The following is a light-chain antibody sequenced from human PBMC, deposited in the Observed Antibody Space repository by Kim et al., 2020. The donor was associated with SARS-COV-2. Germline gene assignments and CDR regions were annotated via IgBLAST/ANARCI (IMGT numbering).Light chain of an antibody. Sequence: EVMMTQSPATLSVSPGERATLSCRASQSVNSTLGWYQQKPGQAPRLLIYGASTRAPGVPARFSGSGSGTEFTLTISSLQSEDFAVYYCQQFNNWPLYSFGQGTKLEI. CDR3: QQFNNWPLYS. CDR1: QSVNST. V-gene: IGKV3-15*01. CDR2: GAS. J-gene: IGKJ2*03.